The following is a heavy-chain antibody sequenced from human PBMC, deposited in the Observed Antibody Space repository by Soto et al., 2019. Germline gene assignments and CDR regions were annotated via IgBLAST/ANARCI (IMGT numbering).Heavy chain of an antibody. CDR1: GYTFTSYS. CDR2: INAGNGNT. Sequence: ASVKVSCKASGYTFTSYSMHWVRQAPGQRLEWMGWINAGNGNTHYSQKFQGRITITTDASASTVYMELSSLRSEDTAVYYCARMQVPAVGMVVWFDPWGQGTLVTVS. CDR3: ARMQVPAVGMVVWFDP. J-gene: IGHJ5*02. V-gene: IGHV1-3*01. D-gene: IGHD6-13*01.